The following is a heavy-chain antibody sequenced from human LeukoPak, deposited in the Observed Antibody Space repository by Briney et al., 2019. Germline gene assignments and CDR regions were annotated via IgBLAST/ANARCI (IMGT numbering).Heavy chain of an antibody. CDR3: ARRKYSYGPYFDY. D-gene: IGHD5-18*01. J-gene: IGHJ4*02. Sequence: PGGSLRLSCAASGFTFGSYWMSWVRQAPGKGLEGVANIKQDGSEKYYVDSVKGRFTISRDNAKNSLYLQMNSLRAEDTAVYYCARRKYSYGPYFDYWGQGTLVTVSS. V-gene: IGHV3-7*01. CDR2: IKQDGSEK. CDR1: GFTFGSYW.